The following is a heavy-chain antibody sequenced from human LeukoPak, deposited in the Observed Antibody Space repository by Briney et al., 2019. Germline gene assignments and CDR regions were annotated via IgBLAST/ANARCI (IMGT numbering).Heavy chain of an antibody. CDR1: GVSVSSFY. D-gene: IGHD3-3*01. CDR2: NHYNGSA. J-gene: IGHJ3*01. Sequence: SETLSLTCTVSGVSVSSFYWSWIRQSPGKGLEWIGYNHYNGSANYNPSLKSRLTISFDTSKNQVSLTLSSVTASDTAVYYCARFELYYDSDDGYYPDAFDFWGQGTMVTVSS. V-gene: IGHV4-59*02. CDR3: ARFELYYDSDDGYYPDAFDF.